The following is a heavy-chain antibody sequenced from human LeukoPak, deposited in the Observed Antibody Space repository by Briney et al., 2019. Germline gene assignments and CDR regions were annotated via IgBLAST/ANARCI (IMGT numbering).Heavy chain of an antibody. Sequence: PGGSLRLSCAASGFTFSSYSMSWVRQAPGKGLEWVSSISSSSSHIYYADSVKGRFTISRDNAKNSLYLQMNSLRAEDTAAYYCARDPTAMGFFDYWGQGTLVTVSS. J-gene: IGHJ4*02. CDR3: ARDPTAMGFFDY. V-gene: IGHV3-21*01. CDR1: GFTFSSYS. CDR2: ISSSSSHI. D-gene: IGHD5-18*01.